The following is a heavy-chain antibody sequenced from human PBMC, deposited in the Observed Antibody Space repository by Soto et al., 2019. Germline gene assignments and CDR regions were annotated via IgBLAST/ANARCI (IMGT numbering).Heavy chain of an antibody. V-gene: IGHV4-30-4*01. CDR2: VYYTGNN. J-gene: IGHJ5*02. CDR1: GASIRSTDSY. D-gene: IGHD2-21*02. CDR3: VRTAREGAVGQHWFDR. Sequence: SETLSPTCPVSGASIRSTDSYWSWIRQAPGKGLEWIGYVYYTGNNYYNPSLKGRLTISVDTSKNQFSLKLTSVTAAETAVYYCVRTAREGAVGQHWFDRWGQGTQVTVSS.